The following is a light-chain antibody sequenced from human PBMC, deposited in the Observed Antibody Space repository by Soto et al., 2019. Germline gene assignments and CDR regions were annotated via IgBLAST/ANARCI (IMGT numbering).Light chain of an antibody. CDR2: EVT. J-gene: IGLJ1*01. V-gene: IGLV2-8*01. CDR1: SSDIGAYDY. Sequence: QSALTQPPSASGSPGQSVTISCTGTSSDIGAYDYVSWYQQHPGKVPKLIIHEVTRRPSGVPDRFSASKSGNTASLTVSGLQTEDEADYYCSSHGGANNFYVFGTGTKLTVL. CDR3: SSHGGANNFYV.